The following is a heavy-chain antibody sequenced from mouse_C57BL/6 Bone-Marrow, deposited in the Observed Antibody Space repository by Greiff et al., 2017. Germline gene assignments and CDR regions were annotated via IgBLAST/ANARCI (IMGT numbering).Heavy chain of an antibody. V-gene: IGHV1-72*01. CDR1: GYTFTSYW. Sequence: QVQLQQPGAELVKPGASVKLSCKASGYTFTSYWMHWVKQRPGRGLEWIGRIDPNSGGTKYNEKFKSKATLTVDKPSSTAYMQLSSLTSEDSAVYYCASDFATPYYYAMDYWGQGTSVTVSS. CDR2: IDPNSGGT. CDR3: ASDFATPYYYAMDY. J-gene: IGHJ4*01. D-gene: IGHD2-4*01.